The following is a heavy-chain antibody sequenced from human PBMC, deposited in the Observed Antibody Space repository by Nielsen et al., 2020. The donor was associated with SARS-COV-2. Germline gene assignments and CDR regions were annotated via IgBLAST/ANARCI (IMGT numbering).Heavy chain of an antibody. D-gene: IGHD2-15*01. J-gene: IGHJ4*02. V-gene: IGHV1-46*01. CDR3: ARDRRECSGGSCYSSYFDY. CDR2: INPSGGRT. Sequence: ASVKVSCKASGYTFTSYYMHWVRQAPGQGLEWMGIINPSGGRTSYAQKFQGRVTMTRDTSTSTIYMELSSLRSEDTAVYYCARDRRECSGGSCYSSYFDYWGQGTLVTVSS. CDR1: GYTFTSYY.